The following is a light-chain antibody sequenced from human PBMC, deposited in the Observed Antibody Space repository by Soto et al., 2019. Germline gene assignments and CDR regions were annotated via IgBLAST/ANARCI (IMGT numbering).Light chain of an antibody. CDR2: DAS. CDR1: QSVTST. Sequence: EIVMTQSPATVSVSPGERATLSCRASQSVTSTLAWYQQKPGQTPRLLIYDASTRATGIPARFSGGGSGTDFTLTISRLEPEDFAVYYCQQYGSSPTFGQGTKVDIK. CDR3: QQYGSSPT. V-gene: IGKV3-15*01. J-gene: IGKJ1*01.